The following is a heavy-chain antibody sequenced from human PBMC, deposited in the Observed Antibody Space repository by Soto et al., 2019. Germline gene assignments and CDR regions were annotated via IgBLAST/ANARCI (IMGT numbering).Heavy chain of an antibody. CDR1: GGSISSGGYY. CDR3: ARDKKGGGRSPKSNNWFDP. Sequence: PSETLSLTCTVSGGSISSGGYYWSWIRQHPGKGLEWIGYIYYTGTTYYNPSLKSRVTISLDTSKNQFSLKLSSVTAADTALYYCARDKKGGGRSPKSNNWFDPWGQGTLETVSS. CDR2: IYYTGTT. V-gene: IGHV4-31*03. J-gene: IGHJ5*02. D-gene: IGHD3-16*01.